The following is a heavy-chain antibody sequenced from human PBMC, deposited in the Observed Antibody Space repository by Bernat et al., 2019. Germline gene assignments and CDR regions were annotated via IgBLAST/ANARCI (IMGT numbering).Heavy chain of an antibody. CDR1: GFTFSSYA. CDR3: ARQWNYYDSSGHFDY. CDR2: ISYDGSNK. V-gene: IGHV3-30-3*01. Sequence: QVQLVESGGGVVQPGRSLRLSCAASGFTFSSYAMHWVRQAPGKGLEWVAVISYDGSNKYYADSVKGRFTISRDNSKNTLYLQMNSLRAEDTAVYYCARQWNYYDSSGHFDYWGQGTLVTVAS. J-gene: IGHJ4*02. D-gene: IGHD3-22*01.